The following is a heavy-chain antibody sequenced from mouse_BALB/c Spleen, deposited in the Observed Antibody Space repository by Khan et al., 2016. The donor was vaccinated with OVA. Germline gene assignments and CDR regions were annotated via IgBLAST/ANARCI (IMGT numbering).Heavy chain of an antibody. D-gene: IGHD1-1*02. V-gene: IGHV9-3-1*01. CDR3: ASGGYWDFDV. CDR2: INTYTGEP. J-gene: IGHJ1*01. Sequence: QIQLVQSGPELKQPGETVKISCKASGYTFTNYGMNWVKQAPGKGLKWMGWINTYTGEPTYADDFKGRFVFSLETSASTAYLQINNLKNEDTATDCCASGGYWDFDVWGAGTTVTVSS. CDR1: GYTFTNYG.